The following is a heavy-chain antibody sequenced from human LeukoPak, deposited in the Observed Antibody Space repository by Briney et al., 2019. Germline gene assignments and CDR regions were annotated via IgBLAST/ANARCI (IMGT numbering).Heavy chain of an antibody. J-gene: IGHJ3*01. D-gene: IGHD4/OR15-4a*01. CDR2: TSSDLNVK. CDR1: GFTFRNYV. Sequence: PGGSLRLSCAASGFTFRNYVIHWVRQAPGKGLEWVAVTSSDLNVKLYADSVKGRFTISRDNSKNSLYLQMNNLRDDDTAVYYCARDQGMVNDAFDVWGQGTLVTVSS. V-gene: IGHV3-30-3*01. CDR3: ARDQGMVNDAFDV.